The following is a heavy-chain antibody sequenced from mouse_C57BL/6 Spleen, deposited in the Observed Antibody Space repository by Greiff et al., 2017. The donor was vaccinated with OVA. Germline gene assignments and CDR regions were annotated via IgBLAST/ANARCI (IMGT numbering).Heavy chain of an antibody. D-gene: IGHD1-1*01. J-gene: IGHJ3*01. CDR3: TRYYGSSYETWFAY. CDR2: IRNKANNHAT. CDR1: GFTFSDAW. V-gene: IGHV6-6*01. Sequence: EVKLMESGGGLVQPGGSMKLSCAASGFTFSDAWMDWVRQSPEKGLEWVAEIRNKANNHATYYAESVKGRFTISRDDSKSSVYLQMNSLRAEDTGIYYCTRYYGSSYETWFAYWGQGTLVTVSA.